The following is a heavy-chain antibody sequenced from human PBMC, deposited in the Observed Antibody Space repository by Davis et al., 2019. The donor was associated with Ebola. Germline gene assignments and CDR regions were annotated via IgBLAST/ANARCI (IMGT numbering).Heavy chain of an antibody. D-gene: IGHD1-1*01. J-gene: IGHJ4*02. CDR3: AGHTSSLY. CDR2: ISYDGSNK. Sequence: GGSLRLSCAASGFTFSSYAMHWVRQAPGKGLEWVAVISYDGSNKYYADSVKGRFTISRDNSKSTLYLQMNSLRAEDTAVYYCAGHTSSLYWGQGTLVTVSS. V-gene: IGHV3-30-3*01. CDR1: GFTFSSYA.